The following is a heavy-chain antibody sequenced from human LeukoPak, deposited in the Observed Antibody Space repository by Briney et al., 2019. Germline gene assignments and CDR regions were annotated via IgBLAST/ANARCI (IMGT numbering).Heavy chain of an antibody. CDR1: GYTLTELS. D-gene: IGHD6-13*01. J-gene: IGHJ5*02. V-gene: IGHV1-24*01. CDR2: FDYEDGET. CDR3: ATSLGYSSSWYVRDWFDP. Sequence: GASVKVSCTVSGYTLTELSMHWVRQPPGKGLEWMGDFDYEDGETIYAQKFQGRVTMTEDTSTDTAYMELSSLRSEDTAAYYCATSLGYSSSWYVRDWFDPWGQGTLVTVSS.